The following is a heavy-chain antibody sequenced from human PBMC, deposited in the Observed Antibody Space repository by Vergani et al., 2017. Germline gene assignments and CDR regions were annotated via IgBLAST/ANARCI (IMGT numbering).Heavy chain of an antibody. J-gene: IGHJ4*02. V-gene: IGHV4-39*01. CDR1: GGSISSSSYY. CDR2: IYYSGST. CDR3: ARHGDIVVVPAASFDY. Sequence: QLQLQESGPGLVKPSETLSLTCTVSGGSISSSSYYWGWIRQPPGKGLEWIGSIYYSGSTYSNPSLKSRVTISVDTSKNQFSLKLSSVTAADTAVYYCARHGDIVVVPAASFDYWGQGTLVTVSS. D-gene: IGHD2-2*01.